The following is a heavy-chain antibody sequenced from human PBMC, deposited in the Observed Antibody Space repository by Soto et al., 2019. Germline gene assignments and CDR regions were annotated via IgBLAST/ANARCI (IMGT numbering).Heavy chain of an antibody. CDR1: GGFVSSGSYY. J-gene: IGHJ3*02. D-gene: IGHD1-1*01. CDR2: MSHSGGT. Sequence: QVQLQQWGAGLLKPSETLSLTCAVYGGFVSSGSYYWSWIRQPPGKGLEWIGEMSHSGGTHFNPSLKSRVTISVDTSKKQFSRKMSSVTAADTALYYCARVERGTATTVVDACDIWGPGTMVTVSS. V-gene: IGHV4-34*01. CDR3: ARVERGTATTVVDACDI.